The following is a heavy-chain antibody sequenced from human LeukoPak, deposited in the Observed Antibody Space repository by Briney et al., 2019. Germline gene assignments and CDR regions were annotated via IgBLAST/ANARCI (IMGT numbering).Heavy chain of an antibody. CDR3: ARDWIDRSLDY. V-gene: IGHV3-33*01. CDR2: LSPHGNYE. D-gene: IGHD2-2*03. J-gene: IGHJ4*02. CDR1: GFTFSDYG. Sequence: PGRSLRLSCAASGFTFSDYGIHWVRQAPGKGLEWVAVLSPHGNYEYYADSVQGRFTVSRDDSKNTVYLQMNSLRDEDTAVYYRARDWIDRSLDYWGQGTLLTVSS.